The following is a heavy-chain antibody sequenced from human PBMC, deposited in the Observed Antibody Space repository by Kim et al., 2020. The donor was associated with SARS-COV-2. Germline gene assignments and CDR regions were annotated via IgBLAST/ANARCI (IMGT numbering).Heavy chain of an antibody. Sequence: GGSLRLSCTASGFTFSSYAMSWVRQAPGKGLEWVSAISGSGGSTYYADSVKGRFTISRDNSKNTLYLQMNSLRAEDTAVYYCAKDPNRFGESYFDYWGQGTLVTVSS. CDR2: ISGSGGST. CDR1: GFTFSSYA. D-gene: IGHD3-10*01. J-gene: IGHJ4*02. CDR3: AKDPNRFGESYFDY. V-gene: IGHV3-23*01.